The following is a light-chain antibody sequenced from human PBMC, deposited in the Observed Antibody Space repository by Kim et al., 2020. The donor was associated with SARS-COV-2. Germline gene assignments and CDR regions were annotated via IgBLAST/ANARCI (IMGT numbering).Light chain of an antibody. Sequence: QSALTQSPSASVTPGHRITITCSGSSSNIGTNSVSWYQHYPGTAPKLLIYRNSQRPSGVTDRFSGFKSGTSASLAISGLRSEDGADYYCTTWDDSLSGWVFGGGTQLTVL. CDR3: TTWDDSLSGWV. CDR1: SSNIGTNS. CDR2: RNS. J-gene: IGLJ3*02. V-gene: IGLV1-47*01.